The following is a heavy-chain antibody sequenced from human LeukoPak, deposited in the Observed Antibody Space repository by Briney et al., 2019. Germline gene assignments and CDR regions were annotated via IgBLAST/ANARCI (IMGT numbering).Heavy chain of an antibody. D-gene: IGHD3-3*01. V-gene: IGHV3-30*02. CDR2: IRYDGSNK. CDR1: GFSLSRDN. J-gene: IGHJ4*02. CDR3: AKDRQTIMILGVAKTPPATFHY. Sequence: GGSLRLSSAPSGFSLSRDNIHWGRQAPGKGLEWVAFIRYDGSNKNYADSVKGRFTISRDNFMSTVYLQMNRQRAEATAVYYCAKDRQTIMILGVAKTPPATFHYWGQGTLVTVSS.